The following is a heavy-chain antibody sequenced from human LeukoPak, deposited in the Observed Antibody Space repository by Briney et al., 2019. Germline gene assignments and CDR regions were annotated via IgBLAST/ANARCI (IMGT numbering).Heavy chain of an antibody. D-gene: IGHD2-2*01. CDR2: VYSGST. J-gene: IGHJ6*03. V-gene: IGHV4-59*01. CDR1: GASISGSY. Sequence: SETLSLTCTVSGASISGSYWSWIRQPPGKGLEWIGYVYSGSTVYNPSLKSRVTILEDTSKNQFSLKLNFANVADTALYYCAREVRTRSFGYYHYYMDVWSKGTTVTVSS. CDR3: AREVRTRSFGYYHYYMDV.